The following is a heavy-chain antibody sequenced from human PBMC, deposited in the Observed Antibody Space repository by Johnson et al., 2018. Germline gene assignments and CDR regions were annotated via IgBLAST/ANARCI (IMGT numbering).Heavy chain of an antibody. V-gene: IGHV3-33*01. Sequence: VQLVESGGGVVQPGRSLRLSCAASGFTFSSYGMHWVRQAPGKGLEWVAVIWYDGSTKYYADSVKGRFIISRDNSKNTLYLQMKSLRAEDTAGYYCARTPHSSSWYFYYYYYGMDVWGQGTTVTVSS. J-gene: IGHJ6*02. CDR3: ARTPHSSSWYFYYYYYGMDV. CDR1: GFTFSSYG. CDR2: IWYDGSTK. D-gene: IGHD6-13*01.